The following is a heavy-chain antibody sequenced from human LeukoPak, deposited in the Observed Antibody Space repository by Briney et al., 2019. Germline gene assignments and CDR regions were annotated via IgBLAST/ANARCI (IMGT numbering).Heavy chain of an antibody. Sequence: GGSLRLSCAASGFTFSSYAMSWVRHAPGKGREWVSAISGSGGSTYYADSVKGRFTISRDNSKNTLYLQMNSLRAEDTAVYYCARGVEMATISGIDYWGQGPLVTVSS. CDR3: ARGVEMATISGIDY. CDR1: GFTFSSYA. CDR2: ISGSGGST. D-gene: IGHD5-24*01. V-gene: IGHV3-23*01. J-gene: IGHJ4*02.